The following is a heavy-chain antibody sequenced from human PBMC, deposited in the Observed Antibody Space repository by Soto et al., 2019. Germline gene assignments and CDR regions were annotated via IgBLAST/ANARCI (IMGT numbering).Heavy chain of an antibody. Sequence: QVQVVESGGGVVQPGRPRRPPCVAPGLPLREFGMNGIVQAPGKGLEWVAVIWQDDRNKYYADFPQGRFTVSRDNSKNTLYLQMNSLTADDTAVYYCARDPGQDEAMDYWGQGTLVTVSS. J-gene: IGHJ4*02. CDR1: GLPLREFG. V-gene: IGHV3-33*01. CDR3: ARDPGQDEAMDY. CDR2: IWQDDRNK.